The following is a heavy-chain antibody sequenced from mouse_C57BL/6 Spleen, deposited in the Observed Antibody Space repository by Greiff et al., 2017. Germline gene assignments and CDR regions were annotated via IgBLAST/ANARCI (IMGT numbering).Heavy chain of an antibody. J-gene: IGHJ3*01. V-gene: IGHV1-50*01. CDR1: GYTFTSYW. CDR2: IDPSDSYT. CDR3: ARSPQFAY. Sequence: QVQLQQPGAELVKPGASVKLSCKASGYTFTSYWMQWVKQRPGQGLEWIGEIDPSDSYTNYNQKFKGKATLTVDTSSSTAYMQLSSLTSEDSAVYYCARSPQFAYWGQGTLVTVSA.